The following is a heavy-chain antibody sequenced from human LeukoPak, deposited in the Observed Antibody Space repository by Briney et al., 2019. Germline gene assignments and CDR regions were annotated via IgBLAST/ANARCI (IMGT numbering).Heavy chain of an antibody. CDR1: GFTFSGSA. V-gene: IGHV3-7*01. Sequence: PGGSLRLSCAASGFTFSGSAMHWVRQAPGKGLEWVANINQDGREKNYVDSVKGRFTISRDNAKTSLFLQVNSLRAEDTAMYYCARGGHSGSFDFWGRGTLVTVSS. J-gene: IGHJ4*02. CDR2: INQDGREK. D-gene: IGHD1-26*01. CDR3: ARGGHSGSFDF.